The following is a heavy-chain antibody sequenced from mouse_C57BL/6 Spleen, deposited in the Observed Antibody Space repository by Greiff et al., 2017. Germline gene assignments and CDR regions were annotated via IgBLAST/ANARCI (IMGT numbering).Heavy chain of an antibody. J-gene: IGHJ3*01. Sequence: QVQLQQSGAELAKPGASVKLSCKASGYTFTSYWMHWVQQRPGQGLEWIGYINPSSGYTKYNQKFKDKATLTADKSASTAYMQLSRLTYEDSAVYYCATAWLAYWGQGTLVTVSA. CDR3: ATAWLAY. V-gene: IGHV1-7*01. CDR2: INPSSGYT. CDR1: GYTFTSYW.